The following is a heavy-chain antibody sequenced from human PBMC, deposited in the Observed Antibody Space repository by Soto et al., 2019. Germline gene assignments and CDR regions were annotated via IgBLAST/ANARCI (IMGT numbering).Heavy chain of an antibody. D-gene: IGHD2-15*01. V-gene: IGHV4-39*01. CDR3: AGFVVPASRNSDFDY. CDR2: IYYSGST. Sequence: LSLTCTVSGIPVSTSDYYWGWVRQPPGKGLDWIGNIYYSGSTFYNPSLRSRVTLSVDTSKNQFSLRLNSVTVADTAVYFCAGFVVPASRNSDFDYWGQGTLVTVSS. J-gene: IGHJ4*02. CDR1: GIPVSTSDYY.